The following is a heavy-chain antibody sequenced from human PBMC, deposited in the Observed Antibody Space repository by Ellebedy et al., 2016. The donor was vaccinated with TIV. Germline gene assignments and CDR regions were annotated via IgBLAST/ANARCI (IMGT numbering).Heavy chain of an antibody. J-gene: IGHJ4*02. V-gene: IGHV3-23*01. CDR3: ARGSSGSSFSSYDY. Sequence: GESLKISCSASAFTFSSHAMSWVRQAPGKGLEWASVVTGGSDPTFYANFAKGRFTISKDISKNTLYLQMSDLRAEDSAVYYCARGSSGSSFSSYDYWGQGTLVTVSS. CDR2: VTGGSDPT. D-gene: IGHD1-26*01. CDR1: AFTFSSHA.